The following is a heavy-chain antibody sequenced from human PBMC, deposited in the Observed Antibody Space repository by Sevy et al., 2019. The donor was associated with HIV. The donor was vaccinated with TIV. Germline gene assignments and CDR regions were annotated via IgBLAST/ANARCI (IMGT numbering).Heavy chain of an antibody. V-gene: IGHV3-23*01. D-gene: IGHD1-26*01. CDR1: GFIFNSYV. Sequence: GGSPRLSCAASGFIFNSYVMSWVRQAPGKGLEWVSGISASGGSTFYADSVKGRFTISRDNFKNALYLEMNSLRVEDTAVYYCAGAGMGAKGFDYWGQGTLVTVSS. J-gene: IGHJ4*02. CDR3: AGAGMGAKGFDY. CDR2: ISASGGST.